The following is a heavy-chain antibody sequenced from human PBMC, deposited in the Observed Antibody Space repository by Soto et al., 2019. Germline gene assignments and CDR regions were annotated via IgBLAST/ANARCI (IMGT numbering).Heavy chain of an antibody. CDR2: INSDGSST. CDR3: ARDQGYVGFEY. Sequence: EVQLVESGGGLVQPGGSLRLSCAASGFTISSYWMHWVRQAPGKGLVWVSRINSDGSSTNYADSVKGRFTISRDNAKNTLYLQMNSLRVEDTAVYYCARDQGYVGFEYWGQGTLVTVSS. V-gene: IGHV3-74*01. D-gene: IGHD5-12*01. J-gene: IGHJ4*02. CDR1: GFTISSYW.